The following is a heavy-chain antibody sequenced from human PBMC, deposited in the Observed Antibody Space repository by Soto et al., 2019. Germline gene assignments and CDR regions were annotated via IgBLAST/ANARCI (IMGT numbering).Heavy chain of an antibody. V-gene: IGHV2-70*01. Sequence: SCPTLVNPTQTLTPTCTFSGFSLTTSGMCVSWIRQPRGKALEWLALIDWDDDKYYNTSLKTRLTLSKETSKNHVGLEMTNMDTVDPATYYCARKRKDNGESMDYWGQATLGTVPP. CDR2: IDWDDDK. D-gene: IGHD1-1*01. J-gene: IGHJ4*02. CDR3: ARKRKDNGESMDY. CDR1: GFSLTTSGMC.